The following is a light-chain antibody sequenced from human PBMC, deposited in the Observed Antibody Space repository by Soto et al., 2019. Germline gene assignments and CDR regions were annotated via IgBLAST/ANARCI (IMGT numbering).Light chain of an antibody. Sequence: QPVLTQSPSASASLGASVKLTCTLSSGHSSYAIAWHQQQPEKGPRYLMRLNSGGSHSKGDGIPDRFSGSSSGAERYLTISSLQSEDEADYYCQTWGTGIQVFGGGTKLTVL. CDR3: QTWGTGIQV. CDR1: SGHSSYA. CDR2: LNSGGSH. J-gene: IGLJ2*01. V-gene: IGLV4-69*01.